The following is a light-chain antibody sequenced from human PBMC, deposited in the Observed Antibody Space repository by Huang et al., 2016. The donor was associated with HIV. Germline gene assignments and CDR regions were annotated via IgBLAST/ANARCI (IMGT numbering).Light chain of an antibody. V-gene: IGKV1-33*01. Sequence: DIQMTQSPSSLSASVGDRVTITCQASQDISNYLNWYQQKPGKVPKLLIYDASNLETGVPSRFSGSGSGTDFTFTISSLQPEDIATYYGQQYDNLPDTFGQGTKLEIK. CDR2: DAS. J-gene: IGKJ2*01. CDR3: QQYDNLPDT. CDR1: QDISNY.